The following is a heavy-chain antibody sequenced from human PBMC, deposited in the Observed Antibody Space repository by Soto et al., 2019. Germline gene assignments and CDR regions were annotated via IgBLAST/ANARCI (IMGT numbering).Heavy chain of an antibody. Sequence: GDSVKVSCKVSGYTLTELSMHWVRQAPGKGLEWMGGFDPEDGETIYAQKFQGRVTMTEDTSTDTAYMELSSLRSEDTAVYYCATDRAARPPYYYYGMDVWGQGTTVTVSS. CDR3: ATDRAARPPYYYYGMDV. J-gene: IGHJ6*02. CDR2: FDPEDGET. CDR1: GYTLTELS. V-gene: IGHV1-24*01. D-gene: IGHD6-6*01.